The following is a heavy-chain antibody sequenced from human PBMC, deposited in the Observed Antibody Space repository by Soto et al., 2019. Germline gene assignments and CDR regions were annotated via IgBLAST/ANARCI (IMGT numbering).Heavy chain of an antibody. CDR3: AATWDGYSYGDGVYYFDY. D-gene: IGHD5-18*01. J-gene: IGHJ4*02. CDR1: GFTFSSYG. CDR2: ISYDGSNK. V-gene: IGHV3-30*03. Sequence: QVQLVESGGGVVQPGRSLRLSCAASGFTFSSYGMHWVRQAPGKGLEWVAVISYDGSNKYYADSVKGRFTISRDNSKNTLYLQMNSLRAEDMAVYYCAATWDGYSYGDGVYYFDYWGQGTLVTVSS.